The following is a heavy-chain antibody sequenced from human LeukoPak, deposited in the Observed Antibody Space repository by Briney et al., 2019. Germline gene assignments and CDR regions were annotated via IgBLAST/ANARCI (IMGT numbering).Heavy chain of an antibody. V-gene: IGHV5-51*01. CDR3: ARRGHCIDDVCFGFDY. D-gene: IGHD2-8*01. CDR1: GYSFSNFW. J-gene: IGHJ4*02. CDR2: IYPGDSDT. Sequence: SGESLKISCKGSGYSFSNFWIAWVRQMPGKGLEWMGIIYPGDSDTRYSPSFQGQVTISADKSISTAYLQWSSLQASDTATYYCARRGHCIDDVCFGFDYWGKGTLVPVSS.